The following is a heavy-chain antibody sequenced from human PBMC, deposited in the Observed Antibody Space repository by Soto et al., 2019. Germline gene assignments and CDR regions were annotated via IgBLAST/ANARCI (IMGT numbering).Heavy chain of an antibody. CDR1: GDTFSSYT. CDR3: ARLRDSDGMDV. V-gene: IGHV1-69*02. Sequence: QVQLVQSGAEVKKPGSSVKVSCKASGDTFSSYTISWVRQAPGQGLEWMGRIIPILGIANYAQKFQGRVTITADKSTSTAYMELSSLRSEDTAVYYCARLRDSDGMDVWGQGTTVTVSS. CDR2: IIPILGIA. D-gene: IGHD1-26*01. J-gene: IGHJ6*02.